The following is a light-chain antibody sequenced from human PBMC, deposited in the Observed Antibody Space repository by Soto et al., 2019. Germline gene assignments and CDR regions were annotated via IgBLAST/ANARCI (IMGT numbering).Light chain of an antibody. CDR1: QTVSSNL. CDR2: GAS. J-gene: IGKJ1*01. V-gene: IGKV3-20*01. Sequence: IVMTQSPGTLSLSPGERATLSCRASQTVSSNLIAWYQQKPGQAPRLLIYGASSRATGLPDRFSGSGSGTDFTLTISRVEPEDFAVYYCQHYDSSTGTFGQATKVEIK. CDR3: QHYDSSTGT.